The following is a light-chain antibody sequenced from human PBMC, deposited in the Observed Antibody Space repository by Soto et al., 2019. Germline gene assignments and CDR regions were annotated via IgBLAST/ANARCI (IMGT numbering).Light chain of an antibody. Sequence: EIVMTQSPATLSVSPGARATLSCRASQSVSSNLAWYQQKPGQAPRLLIYGASTRATGIPARFSGSGSGTDFTLTISSLQSGDLAVYYCQQYKNWPPYTFGQGTKLDIK. CDR3: QQYKNWPPYT. CDR2: GAS. V-gene: IGKV3-15*01. CDR1: QSVSSN. J-gene: IGKJ2*01.